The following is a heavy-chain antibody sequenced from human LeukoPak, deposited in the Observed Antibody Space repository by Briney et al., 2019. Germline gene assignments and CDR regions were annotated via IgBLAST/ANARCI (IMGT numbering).Heavy chain of an antibody. Sequence: GASVKVSCKASGYTFTSYDINWVRQATGQGLEWMGWMNPNSGNTGYAQKFQGRVTITRNTSISTAYMELSSLRSEDTAVYYCARAYGSVDYYYYMDVWGKGTTVTVSS. D-gene: IGHD3-10*01. V-gene: IGHV1-8*03. J-gene: IGHJ6*03. CDR1: GYTFTSYD. CDR3: ARAYGSVDYYYYMDV. CDR2: MNPNSGNT.